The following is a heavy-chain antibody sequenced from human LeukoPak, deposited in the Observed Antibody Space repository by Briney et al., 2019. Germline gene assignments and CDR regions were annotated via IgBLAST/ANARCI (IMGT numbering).Heavy chain of an antibody. J-gene: IGHJ4*02. CDR1: GFTFSSYG. CDR3: ARAVGPFDY. V-gene: IGHV3-33*01. Sequence: GGSLRLSCAASGFTFSSYGMHWIRQAPGKALEWVAVIWYDGSNKYYADSVKGGFTISRDNSKNTLYIQMNSLRAEDTAVYYCARAVGPFDYWGQGTLVTVSS. CDR2: IWYDGSNK.